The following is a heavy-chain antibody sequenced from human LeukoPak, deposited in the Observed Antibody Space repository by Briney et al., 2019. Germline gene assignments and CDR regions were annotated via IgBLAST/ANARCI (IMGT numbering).Heavy chain of an antibody. CDR1: GYTFTSYG. J-gene: IGHJ4*02. CDR2: ISAYNGNT. CDR3: ARDILDFWSVLNHHDY. Sequence: ASVKVSCKASGYTFTSYGISWVRQAPGQGLEWMGWISAYNGNTNYAQKLQGRVTMTTDTSTSTAYMELRSLRSDDTAVYYCARDILDFWSVLNHHDYWGQGTLVTVSS. V-gene: IGHV1-18*01. D-gene: IGHD3-3*01.